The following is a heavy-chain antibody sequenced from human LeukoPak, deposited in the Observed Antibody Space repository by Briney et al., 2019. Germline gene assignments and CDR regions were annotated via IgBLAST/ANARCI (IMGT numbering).Heavy chain of an antibody. Sequence: PGGSLRLSCAASGFTFSSYWMHWVRQAPGKGLVWVSRINTDGSSTSYADSVKGRFTISRDNAKNTLYLQMNFLRAEDTAVYYCARDHPGGYMDVWGKGTTVTVSS. J-gene: IGHJ6*03. D-gene: IGHD3-16*01. CDR1: GFTFSSYW. V-gene: IGHV3-74*01. CDR2: INTDGSST. CDR3: ARDHPGGYMDV.